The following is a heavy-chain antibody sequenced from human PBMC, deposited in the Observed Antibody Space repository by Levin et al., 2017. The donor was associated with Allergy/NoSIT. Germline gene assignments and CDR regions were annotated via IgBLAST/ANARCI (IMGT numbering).Heavy chain of an antibody. J-gene: IGHJ6*02. D-gene: IGHD6-6*01. CDR1: GFTFSNAW. CDR3: TGQVGEQLVYSNAYYDYGMDV. CDR2: IKSKTDGGTT. V-gene: IGHV3-15*01. Sequence: SCAASGFTFSNAWMSWVRQAPGKGLEWVGRIKSKTDGGTTDYAAPVKGRFTISRDDSKNTLYLQMNSLKTEDTAVYYCTGQVGEQLVYSNAYYDYGMDVWGQGTTVTVSS.